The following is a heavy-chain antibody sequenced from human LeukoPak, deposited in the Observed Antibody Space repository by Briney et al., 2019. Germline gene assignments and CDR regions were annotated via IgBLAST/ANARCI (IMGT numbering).Heavy chain of an antibody. CDR3: VRAMDV. Sequence: GGSLRLSCTASGFTFTNYWLNWVRQAPGKGLEWVANIKQDGSEKYYVDSVKGRFTIPRDNAKNSLYLRMNSLRVEDTAVYYCVRAMDVWGQGTTVTVSS. J-gene: IGHJ6*02. V-gene: IGHV3-7*03. CDR1: GFTFTNYW. CDR2: IKQDGSEK.